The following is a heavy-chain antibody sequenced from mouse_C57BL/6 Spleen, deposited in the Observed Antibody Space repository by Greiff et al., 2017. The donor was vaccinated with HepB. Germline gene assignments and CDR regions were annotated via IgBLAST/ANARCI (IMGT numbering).Heavy chain of an antibody. J-gene: IGHJ3*01. V-gene: IGHV1-66*01. Sequence: VKLKESGPELVKPGASVKISCKASGYSFTSYYIHWVKQRPGQGLEWIGWIYPGSGNTKYNEKFKGKATLTADTSSSTAYMQLSSLTSEDSAVYYCARDENYSNPWFAYWGQGTLVTVSA. D-gene: IGHD2-5*01. CDR2: IYPGSGNT. CDR1: GYSFTSYY. CDR3: ARDENYSNPWFAY.